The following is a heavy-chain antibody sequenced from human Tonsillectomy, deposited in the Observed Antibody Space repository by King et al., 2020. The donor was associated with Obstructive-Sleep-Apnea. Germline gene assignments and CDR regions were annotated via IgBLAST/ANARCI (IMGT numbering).Heavy chain of an antibody. CDR1: GYSFTSHG. Sequence: QLVQSGGEVKKPGASVKVSCKAFGYSFTSHGINWGRQAPGQGLEWMGWISGYNGNRKDAQKFQGRVIMTTDTSTSTAYMELKSLRSDDTAVYYCARDQGGDDFPSYFDYWGQGTLVTVSS. V-gene: IGHV1-18*04. CDR3: ARDQGGDDFPSYFDY. CDR2: ISGYNGNR. D-gene: IGHD2-21*02. J-gene: IGHJ4*02.